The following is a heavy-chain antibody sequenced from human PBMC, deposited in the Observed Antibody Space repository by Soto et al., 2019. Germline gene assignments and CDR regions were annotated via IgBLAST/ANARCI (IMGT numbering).Heavy chain of an antibody. D-gene: IGHD6-19*01. V-gene: IGHV3-21*01. CDR3: ARSVAGPPAFDI. CDR1: GFTFSSYS. J-gene: IGHJ3*02. Sequence: PGGSLRLSCAASGFTFSSYSMNWVRQAPGKGLEWVSSISSSSSYIYYADSVKGRFTISRDNAKNSLYLQMNSLRAEATAVYYCARSVAGPPAFDIWGQGTMVTVSS. CDR2: ISSSSSYI.